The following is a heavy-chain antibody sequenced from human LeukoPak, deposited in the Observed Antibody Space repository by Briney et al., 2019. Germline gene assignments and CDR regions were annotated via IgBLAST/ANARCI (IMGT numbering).Heavy chain of an antibody. J-gene: IGHJ4*02. D-gene: IGHD1-26*01. V-gene: IGHV4-4*02. CDR3: SRESGAFSPFGY. CDR2: ISLSGVT. Sequence: SETLSLTCGVSGGSISSTNWWSWVRQPPGQGLEWIGEISLSGVTNYNPSLKSRVTMSLDRSKNHPSLTLTSVTAADTAVYYCSRESGAFSPFGYWGQGTLVTVSS. CDR1: GGSISSTNW.